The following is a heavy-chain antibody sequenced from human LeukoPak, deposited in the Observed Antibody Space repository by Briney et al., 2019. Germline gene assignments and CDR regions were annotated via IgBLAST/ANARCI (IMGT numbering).Heavy chain of an antibody. D-gene: IGHD2-2*01. J-gene: IGHJ6*02. CDR1: GYTFTGYY. Sequence: GASVKVSCKASGYTFTGYYMHWVRQAPGQGLEWMGRINPNSGGTNYAQKFQGRVTMTRDTSISTAYMELSRLRSDDTAVYYCARDVVVPAATNYYYYYGMDVWGQGTTVTVSS. V-gene: IGHV1-2*06. CDR2: INPNSGGT. CDR3: ARDVVVPAATNYYYYYGMDV.